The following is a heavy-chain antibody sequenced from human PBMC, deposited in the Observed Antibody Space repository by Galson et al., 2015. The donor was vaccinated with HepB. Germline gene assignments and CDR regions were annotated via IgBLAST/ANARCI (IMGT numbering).Heavy chain of an antibody. Sequence: SLRLSCAASGFTFSRYAMHWVRQAPGKELEYVSAINSNRDDTYYADSVKGRFTISSDNSKNTLYLQMSSLRPEDTAVYYCVNFRWDYGHDYWGQGTLVIVSS. D-gene: IGHD4/OR15-4a*01. V-gene: IGHV3-64D*06. J-gene: IGHJ4*02. CDR1: GFTFSRYA. CDR2: INSNRDDT. CDR3: VNFRWDYGHDY.